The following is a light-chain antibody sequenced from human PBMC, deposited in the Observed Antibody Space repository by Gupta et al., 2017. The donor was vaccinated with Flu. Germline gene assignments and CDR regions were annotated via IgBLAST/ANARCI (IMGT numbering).Light chain of an antibody. CDR2: NNN. CDR3: ATWDDSLNGFVV. Sequence: QSVLTQPPSASGTPGQRVTISCSGSRSNIGANSVSWYQQLPGTAPKLLIFNNNQRPSGVPDRFSGSKSGTSASLAISGLQSEDETDYYCATWDDSLNGFVVFGGGTKLTVL. CDR1: RSNIGANS. J-gene: IGLJ2*01. V-gene: IGLV1-44*01.